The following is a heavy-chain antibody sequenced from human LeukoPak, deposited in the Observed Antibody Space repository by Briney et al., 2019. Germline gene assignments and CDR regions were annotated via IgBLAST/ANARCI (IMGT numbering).Heavy chain of an antibody. CDR3: ARGGLAGSIDY. CDR2: ISAYNGNT. J-gene: IGHJ4*02. Sequence: ASVKVSCKASGYTFTSYGISWVRQAPGQGLEWMGWISAYNGNTNYAQKLQGRVTMTRDTSTSTVYMELSSLRSEDTAVYYCARGGLAGSIDYWGQGTLVTVSS. CDR1: GYTFTSYG. V-gene: IGHV1-18*01. D-gene: IGHD2-15*01.